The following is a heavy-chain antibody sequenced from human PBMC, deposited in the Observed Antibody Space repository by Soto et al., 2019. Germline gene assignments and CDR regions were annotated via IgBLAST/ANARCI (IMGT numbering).Heavy chain of an antibody. J-gene: IGHJ4*02. CDR3: ARDGYSSGWIVDYFDY. D-gene: IGHD6-19*01. Sequence: ASVKVSCKASGYTFTSYAMHWVRQAPGQRLEWMGWINAGNGNTKYSQKFQGRVTITRDTSASTAYMELSSLRSEDTAVYYCARDGYSSGWIVDYFDYWGQGTLVTVSP. CDR2: INAGNGNT. CDR1: GYTFTSYA. V-gene: IGHV1-3*01.